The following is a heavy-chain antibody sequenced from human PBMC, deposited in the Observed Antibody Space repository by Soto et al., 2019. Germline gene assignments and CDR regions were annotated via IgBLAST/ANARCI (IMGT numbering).Heavy chain of an antibody. D-gene: IGHD6-6*01. CDR2: ISGSGFKK. CDR3: ASGGIAARVRPFDY. Sequence: GGSLRLSCAASGFIFENFGMSWVRQAPGKGLEWISSISGSGFKKYYADSVKGRFTISRDNSKNTLYLQMNSLRAEDTAVYYCASGGIAARVRPFDYWGQGTLVTAPQ. CDR1: GFIFENFG. V-gene: IGHV3-23*01. J-gene: IGHJ4*02.